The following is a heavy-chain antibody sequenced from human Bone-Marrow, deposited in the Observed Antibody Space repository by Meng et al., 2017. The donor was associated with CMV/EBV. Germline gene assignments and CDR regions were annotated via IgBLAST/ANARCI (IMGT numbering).Heavy chain of an antibody. CDR3: ARVRPLGRGSGSYSGGNYYYGMDV. Sequence: GESLKISCAASGFTFSSYGMHWVRQAPGKGLEWVAVIWYDGSNKYYADSVKGRFTISRDNSKNTLYLQMNSLRAEDTAVYYCARVRPLGRGSGSYSGGNYYYGMDVWGQGTTVTVSS. V-gene: IGHV3-33*01. D-gene: IGHD3-10*01. J-gene: IGHJ6*02. CDR2: IWYDGSNK. CDR1: GFTFSSYG.